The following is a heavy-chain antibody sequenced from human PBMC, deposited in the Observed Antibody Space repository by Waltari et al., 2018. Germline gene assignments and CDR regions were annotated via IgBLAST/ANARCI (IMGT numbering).Heavy chain of an antibody. CDR2: INTNTENP. CDR3: ARDGRFTTAVTATIFDY. V-gene: IGHV7-4-1*02. Sequence: QVQLVQSGSELKKPGASVKVSCKASGYTFTSYVMNWVRQAPGQGLEWMGWINTNTENPTYAQDFTGRFVFSLDTSGSTAYLQISSLKAEDTAVYYCARDGRFTTAVTATIFDYWGRGTLVTVSS. J-gene: IGHJ4*02. D-gene: IGHD4-17*01. CDR1: GYTFTSYV.